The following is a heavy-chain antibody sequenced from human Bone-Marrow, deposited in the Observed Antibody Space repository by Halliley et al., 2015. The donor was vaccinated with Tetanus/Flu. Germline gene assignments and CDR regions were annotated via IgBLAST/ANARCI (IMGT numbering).Heavy chain of an antibody. V-gene: IGHV3-11*01. Sequence: SLRLSCAASGFIFSDSYMGWTRQAPGKGLEWVSYITSAFTINYADSVKGRFTISRDNAKNTLFLQMNSLRAEDTAVYYCAGTPDTVRSPFDHWGQGTLVTVSS. J-gene: IGHJ4*02. CDR3: AGTPDTVRSPFDH. CDR1: GFIFSDSY. D-gene: IGHD1-26*01. CDR2: ITSAFTI.